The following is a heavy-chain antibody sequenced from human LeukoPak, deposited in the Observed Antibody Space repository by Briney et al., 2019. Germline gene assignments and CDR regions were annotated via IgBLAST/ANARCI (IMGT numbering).Heavy chain of an antibody. Sequence: ASVKVSCKASGYTFTGYYMHWVRQAPGQGLEWMGWINPNSGGTNYAQKLQGRVTMTRDTSISTAYMELSRLRSDDTAVYYCASYCSSTSCYSNDAFDIWGQGTMVTVSS. CDR2: INPNSGGT. CDR3: ASYCSSTSCYSNDAFDI. D-gene: IGHD2-2*02. J-gene: IGHJ3*02. V-gene: IGHV1-2*02. CDR1: GYTFTGYY.